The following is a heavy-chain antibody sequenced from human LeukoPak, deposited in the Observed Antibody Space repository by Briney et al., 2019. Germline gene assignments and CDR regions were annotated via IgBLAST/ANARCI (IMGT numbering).Heavy chain of an antibody. CDR1: GFTFSSYG. D-gene: IGHD5-12*01. J-gene: IGHJ4*02. CDR2: ISSSTTII. CDR3: AKDSGYGTRSSFY. V-gene: IGHV3-48*01. Sequence: GSLRLSCAASGFTFSSYGMNWVRQAPGKGLEWVSYISSSTTIIYYADSVKGRFTISRDNSKNMLYLQMNSLRPEDTALYYCAKDSGYGTRSSFYWGQGTLVTVSS.